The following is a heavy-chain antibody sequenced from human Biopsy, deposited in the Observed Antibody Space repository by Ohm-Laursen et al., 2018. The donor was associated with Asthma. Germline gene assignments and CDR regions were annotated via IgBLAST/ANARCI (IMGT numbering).Heavy chain of an antibody. CDR3: ALKYRNSVFPEYGMDV. CDR2: ITGSGSTI. Sequence: GSLRISCTASGFTFSSSAMSWVRQAPGKGLERVSAITGSGSTIYYADSVKGRFTLSRDNAKNSLYLQMNSLRDEDTAVYYCALKYRNSVFPEYGMDVWGQGTTVTVSS. J-gene: IGHJ6*02. V-gene: IGHV3-23*01. CDR1: GFTFSSSA. D-gene: IGHD4-11*01.